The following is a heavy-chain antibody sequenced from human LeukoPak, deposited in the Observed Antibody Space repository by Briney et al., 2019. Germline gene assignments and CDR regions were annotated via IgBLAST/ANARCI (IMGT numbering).Heavy chain of an antibody. CDR1: GYTLTELS. J-gene: IGHJ6*02. CDR2: FDPEDGET. V-gene: IGHV1-24*01. CDR3: ATLGRFPLNVNYYYYYGMDV. Sequence: ASVKVSCKVSGYTLTELSMHWVRQAPGKGIEWMGGFDPEDGETIYAQKFQGRVTMTEDTSTDTAYMELSSLRSEDTAVYYCATLGRFPLNVNYYYYYGMDVWGQGTTVTVSS.